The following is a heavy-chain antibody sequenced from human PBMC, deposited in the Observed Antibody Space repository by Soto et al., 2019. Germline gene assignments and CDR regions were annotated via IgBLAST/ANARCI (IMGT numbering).Heavy chain of an antibody. J-gene: IGHJ4*02. CDR1: GGTFSSYA. CDR2: IIPIFGTA. CDR3: AQSGYSYGYGY. Sequence: SVKVSCKASGGTFSSYAISWVRQAPGQGLEWMGGIIPIFGTANYAQKFQGRVAITADESTSTAYMELSSLRSEDTAVYYCAQSGYSYGYGYWGQGXLVTVSS. D-gene: IGHD5-18*01. V-gene: IGHV1-69*13.